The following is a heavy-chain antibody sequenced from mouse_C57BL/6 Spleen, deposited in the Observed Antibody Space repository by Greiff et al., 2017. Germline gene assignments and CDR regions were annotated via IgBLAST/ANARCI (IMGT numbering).Heavy chain of an antibody. D-gene: IGHD3-1*01. CDR3: ARDRDSVGYWYFDV. V-gene: IGHV5-4*01. Sequence: EVQLVESGGGLVKPGGSLKLSCAASGFTFSSYAMSWVRQTPEKGLEWVATISDGGSYTYYPDNVKGRFTISRDNAKNNLYLQMSHLKSEDTAMYYCARDRDSVGYWYFDVWGTGTTVTVSS. CDR1: GFTFSSYA. J-gene: IGHJ1*03. CDR2: ISDGGSYT.